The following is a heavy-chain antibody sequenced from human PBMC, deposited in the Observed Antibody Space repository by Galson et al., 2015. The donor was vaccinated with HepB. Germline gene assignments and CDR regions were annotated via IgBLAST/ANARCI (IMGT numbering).Heavy chain of an antibody. CDR2: ISSSSSYT. D-gene: IGHD6-19*01. V-gene: IGHV3-11*06. J-gene: IGHJ4*02. Sequence: SLRLSCAASGFTFSDYYMSWIRQAPGKGLEWVSYISSSSSYTNYADSVKGRFTISRDNAKNSLYLQMNSLRAEDTAVYYCARGMQWLGTGYFDYWGQGTLVTVSS. CDR3: ARGMQWLGTGYFDY. CDR1: GFTFSDYY.